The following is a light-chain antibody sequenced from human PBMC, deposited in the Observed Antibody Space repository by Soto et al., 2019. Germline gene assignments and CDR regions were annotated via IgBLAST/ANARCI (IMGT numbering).Light chain of an antibody. CDR3: QQYRSWPRT. CDR2: GAS. V-gene: IGKV3-20*01. J-gene: IGKJ1*01. CDR1: QSVSSSY. Sequence: EIVLTQSPGTLSLSPGERSTLSFRASQSVSSSYLAWYQQKPGQAPRLLIYGASSRATGIPDRFSGSGSGTDFTLTISSLQSEDFAVYYCQQYRSWPRTFGQGTKVDIK.